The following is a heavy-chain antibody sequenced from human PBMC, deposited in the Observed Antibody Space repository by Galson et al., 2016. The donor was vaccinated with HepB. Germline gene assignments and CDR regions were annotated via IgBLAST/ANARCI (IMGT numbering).Heavy chain of an antibody. CDR2: VNHLGGA. D-gene: IGHD1-26*01. J-gene: IGHJ4*02. CDR3: ARGLGAAWESLAY. Sequence: LRLSCAVSGFTFSSFSMTWIRQPPGKGLEWIGEVNHLGGATYNPSLKGRGTLSVDMSKSQFSLRLTSVTAADTAVYYCARGLGAAWESLAYWGQGTLVIVSS. V-gene: IGHV4-34*01. CDR1: GFTFSSFS.